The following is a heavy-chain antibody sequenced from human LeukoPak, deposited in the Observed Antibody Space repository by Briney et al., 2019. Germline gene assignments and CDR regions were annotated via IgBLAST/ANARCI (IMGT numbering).Heavy chain of an antibody. CDR2: ISGSGGST. J-gene: IGHJ4*02. Sequence: GGSLRLSCAASGFTFSDYSMNWVRQAPGKGLEWVSAISGSGGSTYYADSVKGRFTISRDNSKNTLYLQMNSLRAEDTAVYYCAKDTTWELLPGYWGQGTLVTVSS. CDR3: AKDTTWELLPGY. V-gene: IGHV3-23*01. D-gene: IGHD1-26*01. CDR1: GFTFSDYS.